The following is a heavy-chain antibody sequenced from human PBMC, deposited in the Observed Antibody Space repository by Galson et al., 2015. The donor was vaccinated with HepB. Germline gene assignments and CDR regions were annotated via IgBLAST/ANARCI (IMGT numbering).Heavy chain of an antibody. J-gene: IGHJ3*02. CDR1: GGSISSYY. V-gene: IGHV4-59*01. D-gene: IGHD3-9*01. Sequence: SETLSLTCTVSGGSISSYYWNWIRQPPGKGLEWIGYIYYSGSTNYNPSLKSRVTISVDTSKNQFSLKLSSVTAADTAVYYCARGRLFRQLLHDAFDIWGQGTMVTVSS. CDR3: ARGRLFRQLLHDAFDI. CDR2: IYYSGST.